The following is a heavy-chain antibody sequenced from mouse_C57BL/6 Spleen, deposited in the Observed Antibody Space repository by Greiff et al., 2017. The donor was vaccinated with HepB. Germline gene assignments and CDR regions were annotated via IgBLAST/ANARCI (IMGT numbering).Heavy chain of an antibody. D-gene: IGHD4-1*02. V-gene: IGHV1-76*01. J-gene: IGHJ2*01. CDR2: IYPGSGNT. CDR3: ARQLFFDY. Sequence: FQLQQSGAELVRPGASVKLSCKASGYTFTDYYINWVKQRPGQGLEWIARIYPGSGNTYYNEKFKGKATLTAEKSSSTAYMQLSSLTSEDSAVYFCARQLFFDYWGQGTTLTVSS. CDR1: GYTFTDYY.